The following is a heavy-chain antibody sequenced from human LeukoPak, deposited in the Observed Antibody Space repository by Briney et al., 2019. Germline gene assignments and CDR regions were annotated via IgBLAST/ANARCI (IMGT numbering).Heavy chain of an antibody. J-gene: IGHJ4*02. V-gene: IGHV3-23*01. CDR3: AGGMVAAAGPTGGGFDY. CDR1: GFTFSSYA. CDR2: ISGSGGST. D-gene: IGHD6-13*01. Sequence: GGSLRPSCAASGFTFSSYAMSWVRQAPGKGLEWVSAISGSGGSTYYADSVKGRFTISRDNSKNTLYLQMNSLRAEDTAVYYWAGGMVAAAGPTGGGFDYWGQGTLVTVSS.